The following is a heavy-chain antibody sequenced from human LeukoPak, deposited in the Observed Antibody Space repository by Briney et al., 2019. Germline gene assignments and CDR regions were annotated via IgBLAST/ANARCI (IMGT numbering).Heavy chain of an antibody. V-gene: IGHV1-2*06. CDR3: ARESSDGSGSFDY. D-gene: IGHD3-10*01. J-gene: IGHJ4*02. CDR2: INPNNGGT. Sequence: ASVKVSCKASGFTFTDYYMHWVRQAPGQGLEWMGRINPNNGGTNYAQKFQGRVTMTRDTSISTAYMELNRLRSDDTAVYYCARESSDGSGSFDYWGQGTLVTVSS. CDR1: GFTFTDYY.